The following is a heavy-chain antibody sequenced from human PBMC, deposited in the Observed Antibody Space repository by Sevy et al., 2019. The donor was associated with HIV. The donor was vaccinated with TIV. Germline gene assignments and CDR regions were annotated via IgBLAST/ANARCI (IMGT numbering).Heavy chain of an antibody. CDR3: ASAYCGGDCYDYYYYYGMDV. Sequence: GGSLRLSCAASGFTVSSNYMSWVRQAPGKGLEWVSVIYSGGSTYYADSVKGRFTISRDNSKNTLYLKMNSLRAEDTAGYYCASAYCGGDCYDYYYYYGMDVWGQGTTVTVSS. V-gene: IGHV3-53*01. D-gene: IGHD2-21*02. J-gene: IGHJ6*02. CDR2: IYSGGST. CDR1: GFTVSSNY.